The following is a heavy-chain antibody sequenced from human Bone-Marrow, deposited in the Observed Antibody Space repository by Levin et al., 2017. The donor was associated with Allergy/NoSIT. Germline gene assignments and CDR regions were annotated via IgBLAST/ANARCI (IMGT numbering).Heavy chain of an antibody. CDR1: GFTFSNYG. CDR3: AKGIMATTPGVYYFYFYGLDV. Sequence: GGSLRLSCAASGFTFSNYGLHWARQAPGKGLEWVAVISYDGGKQYYADSVKDRFTISRDNSNNTVYLQMSSLKTEDTAVYNCAKGIMATTPGVYYFYFYGLDVWGQGTTVTVTS. J-gene: IGHJ6*02. V-gene: IGHV3-30*18. D-gene: IGHD1-26*01. CDR2: ISYDGGKQ.